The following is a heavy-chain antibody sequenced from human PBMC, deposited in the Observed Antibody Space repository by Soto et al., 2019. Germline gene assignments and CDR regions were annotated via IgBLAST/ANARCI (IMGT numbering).Heavy chain of an antibody. CDR1: GFSFGSYA. Sequence: GGSLRLSCAASGFSFGSYALSWVRQAPGKGLEWVSTISGSDGKTFYADSVKGRFSISRDTSQSTLYLQMNSLRADDTAMYYCSRWSYLDYWGQGTRVTVSS. CDR2: ISGSDGKT. J-gene: IGHJ4*02. V-gene: IGHV3-23*01. CDR3: SRWSYLDY. D-gene: IGHD3-3*01.